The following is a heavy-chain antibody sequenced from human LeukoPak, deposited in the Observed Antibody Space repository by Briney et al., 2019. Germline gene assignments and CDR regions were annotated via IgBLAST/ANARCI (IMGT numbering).Heavy chain of an antibody. CDR1: GFTFSSYA. CDR2: ISGSGGST. V-gene: IGHV3-23*01. CDR3: AKVDSKYYYDSSGYYVRFDY. Sequence: PGGSLRLSCAASGFTFSSYAMSWVRQAPGRGLEWVSAISGSGGSTYYADSVKGRFTISRDNSKNTLYLQMNSLRAEHTAVYYCAKVDSKYYYDSSGYYVRFDYWGQGTLVTVSS. D-gene: IGHD3-22*01. J-gene: IGHJ4*02.